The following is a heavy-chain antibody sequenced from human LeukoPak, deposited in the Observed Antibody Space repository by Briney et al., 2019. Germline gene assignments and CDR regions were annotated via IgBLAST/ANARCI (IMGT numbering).Heavy chain of an antibody. CDR3: ARDPWTNSDYDGFDY. CDR2: ISSSSSYI. D-gene: IGHD5-12*01. CDR1: GSTFSSYR. J-gene: IGHJ4*02. V-gene: IGHV3-21*01. Sequence: GGSLRLSCAASGSTFSSYRMNWVRQAPGRGLEWVSSISSSSSYIYYADSVKGRFTISRDNAKNSQYLQMNSLRAEDTAVYYCARDPWTNSDYDGFDYWGQGTLVTVSS.